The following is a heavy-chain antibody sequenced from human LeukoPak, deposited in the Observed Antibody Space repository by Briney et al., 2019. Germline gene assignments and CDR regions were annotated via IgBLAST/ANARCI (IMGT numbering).Heavy chain of an antibody. CDR3: ARDRSSGWYYFDY. D-gene: IGHD6-19*01. J-gene: IGHJ4*02. CDR2: ISYDGSNK. Sequence: PGRSLRLSCAASGFTFGSYAMHWVRQAPGKGLEGVAVISYDGSNKYYADSVKGRFTISRDNSKNTLYLQMNSLRAEDTAVYYCARDRSSGWYYFDYWGQGTLVTVSS. CDR1: GFTFGSYA. V-gene: IGHV3-30*04.